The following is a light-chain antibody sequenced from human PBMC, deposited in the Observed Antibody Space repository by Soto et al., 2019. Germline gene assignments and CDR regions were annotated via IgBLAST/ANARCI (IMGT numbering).Light chain of an antibody. Sequence: DIVMTQSPDSLAVSLGERATINCKSSQSVLYSPNNKNYLAWYQQKPGQPPKLLVYWASTRESGVPDRFSGSGSVTDFTLTISSLQAEDVAVYYCQQYYSTPPTFGQGTKLEIK. CDR1: QSVLYSPNNKNY. CDR2: WAS. J-gene: IGKJ2*01. V-gene: IGKV4-1*01. CDR3: QQYYSTPPT.